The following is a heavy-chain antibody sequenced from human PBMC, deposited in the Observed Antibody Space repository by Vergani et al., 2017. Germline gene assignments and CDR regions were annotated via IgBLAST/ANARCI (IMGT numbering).Heavy chain of an antibody. CDR1: GYTFTSYY. V-gene: IGHV1-46*03. CDR2: INPSGGST. D-gene: IGHD3-9*01. J-gene: IGHJ6*02. CDR3: ARDWRVYDILANYYYYGIDV. Sequence: QVQLVQSGAEVKKPGASVTVSCTASGYTFTSYYMPWVRQAPGQELEWMGIINPSGGSTSYAQKFQGRVTMPRDTSTGALYMALSSLISEDTAVYYCARDWRVYDILANYYYYGIDVWGQGTTVTVSS.